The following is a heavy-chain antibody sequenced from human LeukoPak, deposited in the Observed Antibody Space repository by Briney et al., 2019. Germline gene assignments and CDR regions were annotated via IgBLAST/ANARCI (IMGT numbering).Heavy chain of an antibody. V-gene: IGHV6-1*01. CDR2: TYYRSKWYN. CDR1: GDSFSSSSAA. CDR3: ARGGSEGYLFDY. J-gene: IGHJ4*02. D-gene: IGHD1-1*01. Sequence: SQTLSLTCAISGDSFSSSSAAWRWLRQSPSRGLEWLGRTYYRSKWYNDYAVSVKSRITINPDTSKNQFSLQLNSMTPEDTAVYYCARGGSEGYLFDYWGQGTLVTVSS.